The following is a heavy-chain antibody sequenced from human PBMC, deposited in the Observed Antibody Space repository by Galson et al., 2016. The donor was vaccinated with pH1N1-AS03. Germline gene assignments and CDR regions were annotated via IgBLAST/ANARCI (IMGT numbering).Heavy chain of an antibody. Sequence: SLRLSCAASGFTFSTHTMHWVRQAPGKGLEWVAAISYDGGDKFYADSMKGRFTISRDNAKNSLYLQMNSLRAEDTAIYYCARGWYDFWSGYLVDPFDYWGQGALVTVSS. D-gene: IGHD3-3*01. CDR2: ISYDGGDK. CDR1: GFTFSTHT. J-gene: IGHJ4*02. V-gene: IGHV3-30-3*01. CDR3: ARGWYDFWSGYLVDPFDY.